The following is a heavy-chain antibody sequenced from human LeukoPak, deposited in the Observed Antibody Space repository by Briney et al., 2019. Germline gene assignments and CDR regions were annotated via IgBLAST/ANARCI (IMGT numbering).Heavy chain of an antibody. J-gene: IGHJ4*02. D-gene: IGHD3-9*01. Sequence: GGSLRLSCAASGFTFSRYGMSWVRQAPGKGLEWVSGFIGSTSTYYADSVKGRFTISRDNSKNTLYLQMNCLRAEDTALYYCTNTRDRYFEAWGQGTLVTVSS. V-gene: IGHV3-23*01. CDR2: FIGSTST. CDR1: GFTFSRYG. CDR3: TNTRDRYFEA.